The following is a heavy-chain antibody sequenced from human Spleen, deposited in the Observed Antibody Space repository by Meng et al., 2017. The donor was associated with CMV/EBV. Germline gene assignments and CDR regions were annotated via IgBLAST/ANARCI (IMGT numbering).Heavy chain of an antibody. CDR2: ISAYNGDT. CDR1: GYTFTTYG. J-gene: IGHJ4*02. V-gene: IGHV1-18*01. D-gene: IGHD4-17*01. CDR3: ARNHADGDYNSH. Sequence: ASVKVSCKASGYTFTTYGITWVRQAPGQGLEWMGWISAYNGDTSYSQKLQGRVTMTTDTSTSTAYMELRSLRSDDTAVYYCARNHADGDYNSHWGQGTLVTVSS.